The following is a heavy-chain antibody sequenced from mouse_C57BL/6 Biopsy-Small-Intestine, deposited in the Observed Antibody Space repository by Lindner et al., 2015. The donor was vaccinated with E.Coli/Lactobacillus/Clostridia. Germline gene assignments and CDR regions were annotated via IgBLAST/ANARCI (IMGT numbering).Heavy chain of an antibody. CDR3: ARHYGSSSWFAY. Sequence: VQLQESGAELMKPGASVKLSCKATGYTFTGYWIEWVKQRPGHGLEWIGEILPGSGSTNYNEKFKGKATFTADTSSNTAYMQLSSLTTGDSAIYYCARHYGSSSWFAYWGQGTLVTVSA. D-gene: IGHD1-1*01. V-gene: IGHV1-9*01. CDR2: ILPGSGST. J-gene: IGHJ3*01. CDR1: GYTFTGYW.